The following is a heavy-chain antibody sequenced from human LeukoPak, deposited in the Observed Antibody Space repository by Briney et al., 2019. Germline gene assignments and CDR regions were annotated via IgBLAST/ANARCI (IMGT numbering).Heavy chain of an antibody. J-gene: IGHJ3*02. CDR1: GFRFRSHW. CDR3: APISAQTFDI. Sequence: GGSLRLSCVGSGFRFRSHWVNWVRQSPGKGLEWVANIKPDGSDKYYVDSARGRFTVSRDNATNSAFLQMNSLRVEDTAIYYCAPISAQTFDIWGQGTLVSVSS. CDR2: IKPDGSDK. V-gene: IGHV3-7*01. D-gene: IGHD5-24*01.